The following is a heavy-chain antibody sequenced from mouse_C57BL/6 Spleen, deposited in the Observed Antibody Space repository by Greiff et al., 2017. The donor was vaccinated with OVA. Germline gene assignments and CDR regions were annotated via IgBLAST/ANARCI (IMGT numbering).Heavy chain of an antibody. V-gene: IGHV5-16*02. CDR2: INYDGSST. CDR3: ARRGWDNFFDY. Sequence: EVKLVESEGGLVQPGSSMKLSCTASGFTFSDYYMAWVRQVPEKGLEWVANINYDGSSTYYLDSLKSRFIISRDNAKNILYLQMSSLKSEDTAMYYCARRGWDNFFDYWGQGTTLTVSS. J-gene: IGHJ2*01. CDR1: GFTFSDYY. D-gene: IGHD3-3*01.